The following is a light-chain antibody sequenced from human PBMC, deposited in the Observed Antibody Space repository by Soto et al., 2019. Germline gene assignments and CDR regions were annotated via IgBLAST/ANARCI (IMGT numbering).Light chain of an antibody. CDR3: HQYGSSPFT. Sequence: EIVLTQSPGTLSLSPGERATLSCRASQTFSSSYLAWYQQKPGQAPRLLIYGASSRATGIPDRFSGSESGTDFTLTISRLEHEDFAGYYCHQYGSSPFTFGQGTKLEIK. V-gene: IGKV3-20*01. J-gene: IGKJ2*01. CDR2: GAS. CDR1: QTFSSSY.